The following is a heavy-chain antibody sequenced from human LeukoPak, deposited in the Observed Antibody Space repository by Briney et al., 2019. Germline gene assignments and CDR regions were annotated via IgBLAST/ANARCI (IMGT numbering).Heavy chain of an antibody. CDR2: IIPILGIA. CDR1: GYTFTSYG. CDR3: ARGDYSLRYCSSTSCSNWLDP. D-gene: IGHD2-2*01. Sequence: GASVKVSCKASGYTFTSYGISWVRQAPGQGLEWMGRIIPILGIANYAQKFQGRVTITADKSTSTAYMELSSLRSEDTAVYYCARGDYSLRYCSSTSCSNWLDPRGQGTLVTVSS. V-gene: IGHV1-69*04. J-gene: IGHJ5*02.